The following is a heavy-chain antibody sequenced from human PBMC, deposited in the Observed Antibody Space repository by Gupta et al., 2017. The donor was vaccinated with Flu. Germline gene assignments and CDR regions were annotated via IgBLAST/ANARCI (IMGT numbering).Heavy chain of an antibody. CDR3: ARMGGSSGHYNKLDL. CDR1: GVSITSYY. D-gene: IGHD3-22*01. J-gene: IGHJ4*02. V-gene: IGHV4-59*01. Sequence: QVQLQESGPGLVKPSETLSLTCTVSGVSITSYYWTWIRQPPGKGLEWIGYVYFSGSTNYNPSLKSRLTMSVDRSRSQVSLTLTSVTAADTAVYFCARMGGSSGHYNKLDLWGQGTRVTVSS. CDR2: VYFSGST.